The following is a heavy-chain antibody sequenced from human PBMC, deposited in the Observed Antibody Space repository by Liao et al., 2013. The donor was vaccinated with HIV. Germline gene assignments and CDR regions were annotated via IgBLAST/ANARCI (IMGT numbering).Heavy chain of an antibody. CDR3: ARDKYSDSSGYYPSDNDAFDI. Sequence: QVQLQESGPGLVKPSQTLSLTCTVSGGSISSGDYFWSWIRQPPGKGLEWLGYIYYSGSTYYNPSLKSRLTISVDTSKNQFSLKLRSVTAADTAVYYCARDKYSDSSGYYPSDNDAFDIWGQGTMVTVSS. D-gene: IGHD3-22*01. CDR1: GGSISSGDYF. CDR2: IYYSGST. V-gene: IGHV4-30-4*08. J-gene: IGHJ3*02.